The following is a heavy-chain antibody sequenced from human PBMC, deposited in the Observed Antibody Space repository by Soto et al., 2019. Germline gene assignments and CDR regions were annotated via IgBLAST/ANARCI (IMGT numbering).Heavy chain of an antibody. CDR2: IIPMFGTE. J-gene: IGHJ6*02. Sequence: QVQLVQSGAEVKKPGSSVKDSCKASGGTFSRYAISWVRQAPGQGLEWMGGIIPMFGTESYAQRFQGRVTIIADESTSTAHMELSSLTSDDTAVYYCSRGDIAAVGATSPVWGQGTTVTVSS. CDR3: SRGDIAAVGATSPV. D-gene: IGHD6-13*01. V-gene: IGHV1-69*01. CDR1: GGTFSRYA.